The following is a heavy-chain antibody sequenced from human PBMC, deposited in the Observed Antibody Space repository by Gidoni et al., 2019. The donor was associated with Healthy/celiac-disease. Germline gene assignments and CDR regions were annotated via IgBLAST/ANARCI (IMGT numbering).Heavy chain of an antibody. D-gene: IGHD3-10*01. V-gene: IGHV3-11*06. CDR1: GFTFSDYY. Sequence: QVQLVESGGGLVKPGGSLRLSCAASGFTFSDYYMSWIRQAPGKGLEWVSYISSSSSYTNYADSVKGRFTISRDNAKNSLYLQMNSLRAEDTAVYYCASLARPVRGVITDYWGQGTLVTVSS. CDR2: ISSSSSYT. J-gene: IGHJ4*02. CDR3: ASLARPVRGVITDY.